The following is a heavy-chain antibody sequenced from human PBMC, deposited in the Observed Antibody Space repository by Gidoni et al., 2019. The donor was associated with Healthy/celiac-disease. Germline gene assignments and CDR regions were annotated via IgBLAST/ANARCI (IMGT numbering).Heavy chain of an antibody. CDR1: GYTFTSYP. D-gene: IGHD5-18*01. V-gene: IGHV1-3*01. J-gene: IGHJ4*02. CDR2: INAGNGNR. Sequence: QVQLAQSGAEVKKPGASVKVSCKASGYTFTSYPIYWVRQAPGKRLEWMGWINAGNGNRKFSQKYQGRVTIARDTAASTAYMELSSVRSEDAAVYYCARDGYSLRRMDTSFDYWGQRTLVTVSS. CDR3: ARDGYSLRRMDTSFDY.